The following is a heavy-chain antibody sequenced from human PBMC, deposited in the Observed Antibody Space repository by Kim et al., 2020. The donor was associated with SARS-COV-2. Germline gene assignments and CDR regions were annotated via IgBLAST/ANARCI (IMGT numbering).Heavy chain of an antibody. CDR3: TKRTSGAWPFDY. J-gene: IGHJ4*02. V-gene: IGHV3-23*01. Sequence: GGSLRLSCEAAGFTCTNYAMTLVSQAPVKGLEWVASISMTGGNTYYASSVKCRVTISRDNSRDTMFLNMNSLRAEDTAVYYCTKRTSGAWPFDYWGQGTLVTVSS. D-gene: IGHD2-2*01. CDR1: GFTCTNYA. CDR2: ISMTGGNT.